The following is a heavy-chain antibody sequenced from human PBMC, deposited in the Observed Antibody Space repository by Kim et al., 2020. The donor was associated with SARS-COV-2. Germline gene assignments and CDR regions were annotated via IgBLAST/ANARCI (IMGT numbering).Heavy chain of an antibody. V-gene: IGHV3-33*01. Sequence: GGSLRLSCAASGFTFSSYGMHWVRQAPGKGLEWVAVIWYDGSNKYYADSVKGRFTISRDNSKNTLYLQMNSLRAEDTAVYYCARESQDYYGSGSYRGDYYYGMDVWGQGTTVTVSS. CDR2: IWYDGSNK. CDR1: GFTFSSYG. CDR3: ARESQDYYGSGSYRGDYYYGMDV. D-gene: IGHD3-10*01. J-gene: IGHJ6*02.